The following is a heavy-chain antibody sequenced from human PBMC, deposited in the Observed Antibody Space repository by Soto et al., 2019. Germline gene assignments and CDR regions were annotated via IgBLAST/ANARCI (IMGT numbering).Heavy chain of an antibody. CDR2: IKHGGSEK. Sequence: PWGSLRLSCAASGFSLSSYWMNWVRQAPGKGLEWVANIKHGGSEKYYVDSVKGRFFISRDNANNSLYLQGNSLRAEDTAVYYCARDGDASGWYHYGMDVWGQGTMVTVSS. CDR1: GFSLSSYW. J-gene: IGHJ6*02. D-gene: IGHD6-19*01. V-gene: IGHV3-7*01. CDR3: ARDGDASGWYHYGMDV.